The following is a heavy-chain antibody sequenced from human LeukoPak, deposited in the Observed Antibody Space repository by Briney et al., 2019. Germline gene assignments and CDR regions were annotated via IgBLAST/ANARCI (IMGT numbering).Heavy chain of an antibody. CDR3: AGSTSHSTWNWFDP. Sequence: SETLSLTCTVSGGSVNSGTYYWSWIRQPPGKGLEWIGYIYYSGSTNYNPSLKSRVTISVDTSKNQFSLKLSSVTAADTAVYYCAGSTSHSTWNWFDPWGQGTLATVSS. V-gene: IGHV4-61*01. CDR2: IYYSGST. J-gene: IGHJ5*02. CDR1: GGSVNSGTYY. D-gene: IGHD2-2*01.